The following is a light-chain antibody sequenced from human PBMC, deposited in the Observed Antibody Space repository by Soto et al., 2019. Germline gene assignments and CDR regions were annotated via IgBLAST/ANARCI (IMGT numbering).Light chain of an antibody. CDR3: SSYTTANTLNYV. CDR2: DVS. Sequence: QSVLTQPASVSASPGQSITISCTGTSNDAGGYDYVSWYQQHPDKAPKLMIYDVSNRPSGVSSRFSGSKSGNTASLTISGLQAEDGADYYCSSYTTANTLNYVFGTGTKVTAL. CDR1: SNDAGGYDY. V-gene: IGLV2-14*03. J-gene: IGLJ1*01.